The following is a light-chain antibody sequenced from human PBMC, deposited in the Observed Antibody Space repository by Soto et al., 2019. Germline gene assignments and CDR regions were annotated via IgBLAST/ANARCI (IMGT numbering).Light chain of an antibody. CDR3: QQRSNWPRT. Sequence: EIVLTQSPATLSLSPGERATLSCRASQTVSHYLAWYQQKPGQAPRLLMYDISHRATGIPARFSGSGSGTDFFLTISSLEPEDFAVYYCQQRSNWPRTFGQGTKVEIK. V-gene: IGKV3-11*01. CDR1: QTVSHY. CDR2: DIS. J-gene: IGKJ1*01.